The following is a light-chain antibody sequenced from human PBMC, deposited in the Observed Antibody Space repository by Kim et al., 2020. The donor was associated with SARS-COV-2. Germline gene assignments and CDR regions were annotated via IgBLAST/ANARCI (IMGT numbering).Light chain of an antibody. V-gene: IGLV3-19*01. CDR1: SLRKSY. Sequence: SSELTQDPTVSVALGQTVRITCQGDSLRKSYASWYQQKPGQAPILVMSDENNRPSGIPDRFSGSSSGSTASLTITGDQAEDEADYYCCSRDSTAKDYVFGTGTKVTVL. CDR3: CSRDSTAKDYV. J-gene: IGLJ1*01. CDR2: DEN.